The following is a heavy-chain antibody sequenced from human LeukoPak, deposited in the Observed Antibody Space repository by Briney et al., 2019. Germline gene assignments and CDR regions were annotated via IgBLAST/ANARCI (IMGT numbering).Heavy chain of an antibody. V-gene: IGHV3-33*08. D-gene: IGHD4-11*01. J-gene: IGHJ4*02. CDR3: ARDISSTTVTTFDY. CDR2: IWYDGSGK. CDR1: GFTFSSYA. Sequence: GGSLRLSCAASGFTFSSYAMHWVRQAPGKGLEWVAVIWYDGSGKYYADSVKGRFTISRDNSRNTLYLQMNSLGVEDTAVYYCARDISSTTVTTFDYWGQGTLVTVSS.